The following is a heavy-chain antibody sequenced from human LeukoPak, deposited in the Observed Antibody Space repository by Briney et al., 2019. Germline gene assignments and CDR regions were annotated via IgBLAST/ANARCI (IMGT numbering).Heavy chain of an antibody. J-gene: IGHJ4*02. Sequence: PGGSLRLSCAASGFTFSGSAMHWVRQASGKGLEWVGRIRSKANSYATGYAASVKGRFTVSRDDSKNTAYLQMNSLKTEDTAVYYCTTLGYIHGYEGVDYWGQGTLVTVSS. V-gene: IGHV3-73*01. D-gene: IGHD5-18*01. CDR1: GFTFSGSA. CDR3: TTLGYIHGYEGVDY. CDR2: IRSKANSYAT.